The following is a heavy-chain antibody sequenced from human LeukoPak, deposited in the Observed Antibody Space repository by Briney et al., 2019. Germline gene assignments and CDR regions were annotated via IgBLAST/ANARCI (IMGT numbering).Heavy chain of an antibody. CDR2: INHSGST. Sequence: SETLSLTCAVYGGSFSGYSWSWIRQPPGKGLEWIGEINHSGSTNYNPSLKSRVTISVDTSKKQFSLKLGSVTAADTAVYYCARDIEWGSSCLWGHWGQGTLVTVSS. CDR3: ARDIEWGSSCLWGH. J-gene: IGHJ4*02. D-gene: IGHD6-13*01. V-gene: IGHV4-34*01. CDR1: GGSFSGYS.